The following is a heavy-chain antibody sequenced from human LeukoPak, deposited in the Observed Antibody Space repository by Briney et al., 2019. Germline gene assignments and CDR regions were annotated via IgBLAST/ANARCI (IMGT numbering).Heavy chain of an antibody. CDR1: AFTFSDYG. V-gene: IGHV3-23*01. CDR2: ISSGGGYT. J-gene: IGHJ5*02. Sequence: GASLRLSCAASAFTFSDYGMTWVRQAPGEGLEWVSAISSGGGYTYYADSVKGRFTISRDNSKNTLYLQMNSLRAGDTAVYYCARAPGYTSGWLNWFDPWGQGTLVTVSS. D-gene: IGHD6-19*01. CDR3: ARAPGYTSGWLNWFDP.